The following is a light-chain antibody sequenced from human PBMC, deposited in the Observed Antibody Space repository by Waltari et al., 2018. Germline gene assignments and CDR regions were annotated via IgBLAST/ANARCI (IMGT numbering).Light chain of an antibody. CDR2: WAS. Sequence: DIVMTQSPDSLAVSLGERATINCKSSQSVLYSSNNKNYLAWYQQKPGQPPKRLIYWASTRESGVPDRFSGSGSGTDFTLTISSLQAEDVAVYYCHQYYSTVTFGQGTKVEIK. V-gene: IGKV4-1*01. CDR3: HQYYSTVT. J-gene: IGKJ1*01. CDR1: QSVLYSSNNKNY.